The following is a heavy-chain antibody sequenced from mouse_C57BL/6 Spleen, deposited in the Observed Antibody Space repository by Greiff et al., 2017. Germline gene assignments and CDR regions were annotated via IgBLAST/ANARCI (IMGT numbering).Heavy chain of an antibody. CDR2: ISGGGGNT. CDR3: ARHGTRDYAMDY. D-gene: IGHD2-14*01. J-gene: IGHJ4*01. CDR1: GFTFSSYT. Sequence: EVKLLEPGGGLVKPGGSLKLSCAASGFTFSSYTMSWVRQTPEKGLEWVVTISGGGGNTYYPDSVKGRFTISRDNAKNTLYLQMSSLRSEDTALYYCARHGTRDYAMDYWGQGTSVTVSS. V-gene: IGHV5-9*01.